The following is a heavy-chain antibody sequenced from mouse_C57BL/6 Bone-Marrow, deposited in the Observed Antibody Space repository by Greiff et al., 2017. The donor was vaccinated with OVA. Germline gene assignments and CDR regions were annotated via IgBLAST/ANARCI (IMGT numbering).Heavy chain of an antibody. CDR2: ISDGGSYT. Sequence: EVMLVESGGGLVKPGGSLKLSCAASGFTFSSSAMSWVRQTPEKRLEWVATISDGGSYTYYPDNVKGRFTISRDNAKNNLYLQMSHLKSEDTAMYYCARDDSSGYPWFAYWGQGTLVTVSA. CDR3: ARDDSSGYPWFAY. D-gene: IGHD3-2*02. CDR1: GFTFSSSA. J-gene: IGHJ3*01. V-gene: IGHV5-4*01.